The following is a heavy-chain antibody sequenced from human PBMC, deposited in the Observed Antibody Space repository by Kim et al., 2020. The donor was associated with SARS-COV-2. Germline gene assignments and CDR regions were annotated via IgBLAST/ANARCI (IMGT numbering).Heavy chain of an antibody. J-gene: IGHJ4*02. Sequence: SETLSLTCSVSGDSVTRGTNYWSWIRQPPGKGLEWIGYIYYSGSTNYNPSLKSRVTISIDTSKNHFSLDLSSVTAADTAVYFCARDGGGTGFDRGRLDSWGQGTLVTVSS. V-gene: IGHV4-61*01. CDR1: GDSVTRGTNY. CDR3: ARDGGGTGFDRGRLDS. D-gene: IGHD1-26*01. CDR2: IYYSGST.